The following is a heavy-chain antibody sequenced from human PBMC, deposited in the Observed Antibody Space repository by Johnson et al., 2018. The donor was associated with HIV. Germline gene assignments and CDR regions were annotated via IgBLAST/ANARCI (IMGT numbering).Heavy chain of an antibody. CDR3: ARRTDYYDSSGYRGGAFDI. CDR2: ISSSDSAI. J-gene: IGHJ3*02. V-gene: IGHV3-11*01. D-gene: IGHD3-22*01. Sequence: QVQLVESGGGVVQPGRSLRLSCGASGFTFSDSYMNWIRQAPGKGLEWVSYISSSDSAIWYADSVKGRFTISRDSSKNTVYLQMNSLRAEDTALYYCARRTDYYDSSGYRGGAFDIWGQGTVVTVSS. CDR1: GFTFSDSY.